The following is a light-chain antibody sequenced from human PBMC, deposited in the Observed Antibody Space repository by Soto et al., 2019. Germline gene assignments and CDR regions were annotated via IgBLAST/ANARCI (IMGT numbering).Light chain of an antibody. CDR3: QQYHISPFT. J-gene: IGKJ5*01. Sequence: EIVLTQSPGTLSLSPGERATLYCRASQSISSGFLAWYQQKPGQAPRLLIYGASDTATGIPGRFSGSGFGTDFTLTISRLEPDDFAVYYCQQYHISPFTFGQGTRREIK. CDR2: GAS. V-gene: IGKV3-20*01. CDR1: QSISSGF.